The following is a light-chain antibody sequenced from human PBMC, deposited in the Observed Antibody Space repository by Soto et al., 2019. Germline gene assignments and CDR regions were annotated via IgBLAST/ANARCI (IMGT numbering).Light chain of an antibody. Sequence: DIQMTQSPSSLSASVGDRVTITCRASQSISMYLTWYQQKPGKAPKLLIYGASTLQRGVPSRFSCSGSGTDFTLTISRLQPEDFATYYCQQSYHTFRTFGQGTKLEIK. CDR3: QQSYHTFRT. CDR2: GAS. V-gene: IGKV1-39*01. J-gene: IGKJ2*01. CDR1: QSISMY.